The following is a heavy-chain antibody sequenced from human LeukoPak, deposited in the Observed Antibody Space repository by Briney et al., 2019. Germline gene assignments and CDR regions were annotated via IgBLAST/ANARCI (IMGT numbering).Heavy chain of an antibody. V-gene: IGHV3-23*01. CDR3: AKDRGYIYGHLN. CDR2: ISGSGGST. Sequence: PGGSLRLSCAASGFTFSSYAMSWVRQAPGKGLEWVSAISGSGGSTYYADSVKGRFTISRDNSKNTLYLQRNSLRAEDTAVYYCAKDRGYIYGHLNWGQGTLVTVSS. J-gene: IGHJ4*02. D-gene: IGHD5-18*01. CDR1: GFTFSSYA.